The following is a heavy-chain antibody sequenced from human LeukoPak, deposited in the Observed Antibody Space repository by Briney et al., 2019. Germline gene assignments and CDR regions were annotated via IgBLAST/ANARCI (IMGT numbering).Heavy chain of an antibody. Sequence: PSETLSLTCTVSGGSISSSSYYWAWIRQSPGMGLGWIASIYYSGTTYYNPPLKSRVTMSVDTSKNQFSLNLRSATAADTAVYYCVRWVGTASYYFDYWGQGSLVTVTS. D-gene: IGHD1/OR15-1a*01. J-gene: IGHJ4*02. V-gene: IGHV4-39*01. CDR1: GGSISSSSYY. CDR3: VRWVGTASYYFDY. CDR2: IYYSGTT.